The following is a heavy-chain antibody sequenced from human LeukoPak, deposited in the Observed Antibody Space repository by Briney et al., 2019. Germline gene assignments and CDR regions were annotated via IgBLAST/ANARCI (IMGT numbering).Heavy chain of an antibody. D-gene: IGHD6-13*01. Sequence: GGSLRLSCAASGFTFSSYWMSWVRQAPGKGLEWVSYISSSGSTIYYADSVKGRFTISRDNAKNSLYLQMNSLRAEDTAVYYCARDSSSWSLTFDYWGQGTLVTVSS. CDR2: ISSSGSTI. V-gene: IGHV3-48*04. CDR3: ARDSSSWSLTFDY. CDR1: GFTFSSYW. J-gene: IGHJ4*02.